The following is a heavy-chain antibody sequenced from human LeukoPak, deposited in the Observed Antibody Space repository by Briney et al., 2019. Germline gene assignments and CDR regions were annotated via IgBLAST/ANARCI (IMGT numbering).Heavy chain of an antibody. V-gene: IGHV1-18*01. Sequence: GASVKVSCKASGYTFTSYGISWVRQAPGHGLEWMGWISAYNGNTNYAQKLQGRVTMTTDTSTSTAYMELRSLRSDDTAVYYCAREGVIAAAHPSTYYYGMVVWGQGATVTVSS. D-gene: IGHD6-13*01. CDR2: ISAYNGNT. J-gene: IGHJ6*02. CDR1: GYTFTSYG. CDR3: AREGVIAAAHPSTYYYGMVV.